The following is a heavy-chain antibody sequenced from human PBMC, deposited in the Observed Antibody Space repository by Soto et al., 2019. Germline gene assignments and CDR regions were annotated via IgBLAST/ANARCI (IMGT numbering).Heavy chain of an antibody. V-gene: IGHV1-2*04. CDR2: INPNGGVT. CDR3: ARESGGATATLDYYYFYMDV. D-gene: IGHD5-12*01. J-gene: IGHJ6*03. Sequence: QVQLVQSGAEVRKPGASVTVSCRSSGGSFNDYYIHWVRQAPGQGFEWMGWINPNGGVTKYAQKFQGWGSMPRDTSIRTVYMQLSRLRSDDTAVYYCARESGGATATLDYYYFYMDVWGTGTTVTVSS. CDR1: GGSFNDYY.